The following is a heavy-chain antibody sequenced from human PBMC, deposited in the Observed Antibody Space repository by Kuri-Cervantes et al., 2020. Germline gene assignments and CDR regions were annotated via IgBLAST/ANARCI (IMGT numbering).Heavy chain of an antibody. J-gene: IGHJ2*01. CDR1: GFTFSSYS. CDR3: ARGGRDYVWGSYRQYWYFDL. V-gene: IGHV3-21*01. Sequence: GGSLRLSCAASGFTFSSYSMNWVRQAPGKGLEWVSSISSSSSYIYYADSVKGRFTISRDNAKNSLYLQMNSLRAADTAVYYCARGGRDYVWGSYRQYWYFDLWGRGTLVTVSS. D-gene: IGHD3-16*02. CDR2: ISSSSSYI.